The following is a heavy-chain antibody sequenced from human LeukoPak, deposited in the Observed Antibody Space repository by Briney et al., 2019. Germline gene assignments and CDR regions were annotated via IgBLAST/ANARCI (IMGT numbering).Heavy chain of an antibody. CDR2: ISAYNGNT. V-gene: IGHV1-18*01. Sequence: GASVKVSCKASGYTFTSYGISWVRQAPGQGLEWMGWISAYNGNTNYAQKLQGRVTMTTDTSTSTAYMELRSLRSDDTAVYYCATRGYYGSGSYYSDHYFDYWGQGTLVTVSS. D-gene: IGHD3-10*01. J-gene: IGHJ4*02. CDR3: ATRGYYGSGSYYSDHYFDY. CDR1: GYTFTSYG.